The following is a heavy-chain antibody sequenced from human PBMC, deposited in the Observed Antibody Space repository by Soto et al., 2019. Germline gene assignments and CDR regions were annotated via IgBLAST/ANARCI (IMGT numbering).Heavy chain of an antibody. CDR3: ARVLFVVQDVYFDY. CDR1: GGSISSYY. J-gene: IGHJ4*02. CDR2: IYYSGST. D-gene: IGHD2-15*01. V-gene: IGHV4-59*01. Sequence: PSETLSLTCTVSGGSISSYYWSWIRQPPGKGLEWIGYIYYSGSTNYNPSLKSRVTISVDTSKNQFSLKLSSVTAADTAVYYCARVLFVVQDVYFDYWGQGTLVTVSS.